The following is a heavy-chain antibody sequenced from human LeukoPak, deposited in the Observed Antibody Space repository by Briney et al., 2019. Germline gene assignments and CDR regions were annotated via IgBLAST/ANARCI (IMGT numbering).Heavy chain of an antibody. CDR2: IYYSGTT. D-gene: IGHD1-26*01. CDR1: GGSVSSGSYY. Sequence: PSETLSLTCTVSGGSVSSGSYYWSWIRQPPGKELEWIGYIYYSGTTNYNPSLNSRVTISVDTSKNQFSLKLSSVTATDTAVYYCARVRSKGGSQGSYFDYWGQGTLVTVSS. V-gene: IGHV4-61*01. J-gene: IGHJ4*02. CDR3: ARVRSKGGSQGSYFDY.